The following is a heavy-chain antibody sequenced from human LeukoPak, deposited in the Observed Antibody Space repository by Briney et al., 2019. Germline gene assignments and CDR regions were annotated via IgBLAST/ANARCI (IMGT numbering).Heavy chain of an antibody. CDR1: GFTFSDYY. D-gene: IGHD3-3*01. V-gene: IGHV3-11*01. J-gene: IGHJ4*02. Sequence: GGSLRLSCAASGFTFSDYYMSWIRQAPGKGLEWVSYISSSGSTIYYADSVKGRFTISRDNAKNSLYLQMNSLRAEDTAVYYCAREPIVLEWLPKNRWIDYWGQGTLVTVSS. CDR2: ISSSGSTI. CDR3: AREPIVLEWLPKNRWIDY.